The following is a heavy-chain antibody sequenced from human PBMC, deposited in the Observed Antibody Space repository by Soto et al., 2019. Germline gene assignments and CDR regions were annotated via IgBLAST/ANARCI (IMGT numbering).Heavy chain of an antibody. CDR1: GGSISSGGYS. V-gene: IGHV4-30-2*01. CDR2: IYHSGST. J-gene: IGHJ4*02. CDR3: ARLTYYYDSSGYYFPLYFDY. D-gene: IGHD3-22*01. Sequence: SETLSLTCAVSGGSISSGGYSWGWIRQPPGKGLEWIGYIYHSGSTYYNPSLKSRVTISVDRSKNQFSLKLSSVTAADTAVYYCARLTYYYDSSGYYFPLYFDYWGQGTLVTVSS.